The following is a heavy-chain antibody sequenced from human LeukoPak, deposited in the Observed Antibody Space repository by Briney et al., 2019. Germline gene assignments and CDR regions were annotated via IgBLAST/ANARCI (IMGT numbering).Heavy chain of an antibody. CDR2: IWYDGNNK. Sequence: GGSLRLSCAAAAFTFSSYGMHWVRQAPGKGLEWVAFIWYDGNNKYYADSVKGRFTISGDSSKNTLYLQMNSLRAEDTAVYYCAKDPLQYGSGSYYFDDWGQGTLVTASS. CDR3: AKDPLQYGSGSYYFDD. V-gene: IGHV3-30*02. CDR1: AFTFSSYG. J-gene: IGHJ4*02. D-gene: IGHD3-10*01.